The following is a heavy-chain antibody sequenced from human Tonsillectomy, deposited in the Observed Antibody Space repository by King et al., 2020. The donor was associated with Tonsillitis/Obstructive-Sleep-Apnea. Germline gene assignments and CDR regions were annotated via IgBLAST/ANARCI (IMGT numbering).Heavy chain of an antibody. Sequence: VQLVESGGGLVKPGGSLRLSCAASGFTFSSYSMNWVRQAPGKGLEWVSSISSSSYIYYADSVKGRFTISRDNAKNSLYLQMNSLRAEDTAVYYCARDGTGTTLRAFDIWGQGTMVTVSS. CDR1: GFTFSSYS. CDR3: ARDGTGTTLRAFDI. J-gene: IGHJ3*02. CDR2: ISSSSYI. V-gene: IGHV3-21*01. D-gene: IGHD1-1*01.